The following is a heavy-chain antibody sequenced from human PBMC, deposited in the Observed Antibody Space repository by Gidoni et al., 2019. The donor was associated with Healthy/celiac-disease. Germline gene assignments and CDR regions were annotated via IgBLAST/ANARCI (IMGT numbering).Heavy chain of an antibody. Sequence: QVQLVESGGGVVQPGRSLRLSCAASGFTFSSYGMHWVRQAPGKGLEWVAVIWYDGSNKYYADSVKGRFTISRDNSKNTLYLQMNSLRAEDTAVYYCARDSCSSTSCYYYFDYWGQGTLVTVSS. CDR1: GFTFSSYG. CDR2: IWYDGSNK. CDR3: ARDSCSSTSCYYYFDY. D-gene: IGHD2-2*01. V-gene: IGHV3-33*01. J-gene: IGHJ4*02.